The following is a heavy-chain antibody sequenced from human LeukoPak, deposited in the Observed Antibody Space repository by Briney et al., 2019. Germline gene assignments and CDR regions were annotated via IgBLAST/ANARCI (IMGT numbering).Heavy chain of an antibody. J-gene: IGHJ4*02. D-gene: IGHD4-17*01. CDR2: IWYDGSNK. Sequence: PGRSLRLSCATSGFTFNRFGMHWVRQAPGKGLEWVAVIWYDGSNKYYADSVKGRFTISRDNSKNTLYLQMNSLGAEDTAVYYCARDDRVYGNFDYWGQGTLVTVSS. CDR1: GFTFNRFG. CDR3: ARDDRVYGNFDY. V-gene: IGHV3-33*01.